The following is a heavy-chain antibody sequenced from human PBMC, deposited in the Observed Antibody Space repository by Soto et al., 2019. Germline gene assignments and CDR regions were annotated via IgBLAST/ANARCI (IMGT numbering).Heavy chain of an antibody. CDR1: GGSISSGGYY. CDR2: IYDTGISGYTPST. V-gene: IGHV4-61*08. Sequence: LTCTVSGGSISSGGYYWSWIRQHPGKGLEWIAYIYDTGISGYTPSTSYNPSLKSRVTMSVDTSKSQFSLKLTSVTAADTAVYYCARGEDAFFYYGLDVWGQGITVTVSS. J-gene: IGHJ6*02. CDR3: ARGEDAFFYYGLDV.